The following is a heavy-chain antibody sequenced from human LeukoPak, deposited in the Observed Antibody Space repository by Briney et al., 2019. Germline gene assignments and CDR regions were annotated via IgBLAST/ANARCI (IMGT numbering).Heavy chain of an antibody. J-gene: IGHJ4*02. CDR1: GYTFTSYG. CDR3: ARDNSSGWYCDY. CDR2: ISAYNGNT. D-gene: IGHD6-19*01. V-gene: IGHV1-18*01. Sequence: ASVKVSCKASGYTFTSYGTSWVRQAPGQGLEWMGWISAYNGNTNYAQKLQGRVTMTTDTSTGTAYMELRSLRSDDTAVYYCARDNSSGWYCDYWGQGTLVTVSS.